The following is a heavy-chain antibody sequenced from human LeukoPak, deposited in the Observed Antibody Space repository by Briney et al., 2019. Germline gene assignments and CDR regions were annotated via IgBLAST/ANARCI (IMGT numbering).Heavy chain of an antibody. Sequence: GGSLRLSCAASGFTFSSYGKHWVRQAPGKGLKWVAFIRYDGSNKYYADSVKGRFTSSRDNSKNTLYLQMNSLRAEDTAVYYCAKDRGFFFWSGYFDYWGQGTLVTVSS. V-gene: IGHV3-30*02. J-gene: IGHJ4*02. CDR1: GFTFSSYG. D-gene: IGHD3-3*01. CDR3: AKDRGFFFWSGYFDY. CDR2: IRYDGSNK.